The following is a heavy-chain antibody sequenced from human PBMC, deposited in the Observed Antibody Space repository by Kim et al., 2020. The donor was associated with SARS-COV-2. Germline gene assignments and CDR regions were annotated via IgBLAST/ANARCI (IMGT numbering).Heavy chain of an antibody. Sequence: SETLSLTCAVYGGSFSGYYWSWIRQPPGKGLEWIGEINHSGSTNYNPSLKSRVTISVDTSKNQFSLKLSSVTAADTAVYYCASTRIQWIQLWGFDYWGQGTLVTVSS. D-gene: IGHD5-18*01. CDR3: ASTRIQWIQLWGFDY. CDR1: GGSFSGYY. V-gene: IGHV4-34*01. J-gene: IGHJ4*02. CDR2: INHSGST.